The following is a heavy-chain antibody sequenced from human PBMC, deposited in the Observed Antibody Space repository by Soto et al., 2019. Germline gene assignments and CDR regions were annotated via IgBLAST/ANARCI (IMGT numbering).Heavy chain of an antibody. V-gene: IGHV1-8*01. J-gene: IGHJ4*02. D-gene: IGHD4-17*01. CDR1: GYTFTSYD. Sequence: QAQLVQSGAEVKKPGASVKVSCKASGYTFTSYDINWVRQAAGQGPEWMGWMNPNSGNTGYAQKFQGRVTMTRDTAISTAYLELSSLRSEDTAVYYCARGHGGYGGYTDWGQGTLVTGSS. CDR3: ARGHGGYGGYTD. CDR2: MNPNSGNT.